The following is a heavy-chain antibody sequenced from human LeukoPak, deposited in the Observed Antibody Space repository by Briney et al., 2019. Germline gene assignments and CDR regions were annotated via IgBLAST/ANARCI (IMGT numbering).Heavy chain of an antibody. Sequence: GGSRRLSCAASGFIFRDYYMSWVRQAPGKGLEWISYISGSGTTIHYADSVKGRFPISRDNAKNSLYLQMSSLRAEDTAVYYCARVGYFGSGSYNSFDIWGQGTMVTVSS. CDR3: ARVGYFGSGSYNSFDI. CDR1: GFIFRDYY. CDR2: ISGSGTTI. D-gene: IGHD3-10*01. V-gene: IGHV3-11*01. J-gene: IGHJ3*02.